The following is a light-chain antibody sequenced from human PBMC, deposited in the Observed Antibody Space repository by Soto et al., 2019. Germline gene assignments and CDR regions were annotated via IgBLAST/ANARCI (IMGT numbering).Light chain of an antibody. CDR2: GAS. CDR3: QQFGSSPLFT. J-gene: IGKJ3*01. V-gene: IGKV3-20*01. Sequence: EIVLTQSPGTLSLSPGERATLSCRASQSVSSSYLAWYQQKPGQAPRLLIYGASSRATGIPDRFSGSRSGTDFTLTISRLEPEDLAVYYCQQFGSSPLFTFGPGTKVDVK. CDR1: QSVSSSY.